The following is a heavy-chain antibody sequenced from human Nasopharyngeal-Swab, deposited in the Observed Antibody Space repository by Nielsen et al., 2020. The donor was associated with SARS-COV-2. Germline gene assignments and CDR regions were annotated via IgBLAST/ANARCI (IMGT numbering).Heavy chain of an antibody. J-gene: IGHJ6*02. CDR1: GFTFSSYS. V-gene: IGHV3-48*02. Sequence: GESLKISCAASGFTFSSYSMNWVRQAPGKGLEWVSYISSSSSTIYYADSVKGRFTISRDNAKNSLYLQMNSLRDEDTAVYYCARGSGYKSYYYYGMDVWGQGVLVTVSS. CDR2: ISSSSSTI. D-gene: IGHD5-12*01. CDR3: ARGSGYKSYYYYGMDV.